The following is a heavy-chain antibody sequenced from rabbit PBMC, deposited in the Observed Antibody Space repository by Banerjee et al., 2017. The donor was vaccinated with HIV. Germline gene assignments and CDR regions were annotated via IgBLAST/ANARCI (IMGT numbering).Heavy chain of an antibody. D-gene: IGHD6-1*01. Sequence: QSLEESGGDLVKPGASLTLTCTASGFSFSSSYYMCWVRQAPGKGLEWIACIYAGSSGSTYYASWAKGRFTISKTSSTTVTLQMTSLTAADTATYFCASAGYAGYGYVSVGMDLWGPGTLVTVS. CDR1: GFSFSSSYY. J-gene: IGHJ6*01. CDR2: IYAGSSGST. CDR3: ASAGYAGYGYVSVGMDL. V-gene: IGHV1S40*01.